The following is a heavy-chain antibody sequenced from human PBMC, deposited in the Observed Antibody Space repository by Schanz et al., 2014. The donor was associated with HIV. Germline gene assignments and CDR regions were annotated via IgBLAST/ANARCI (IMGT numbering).Heavy chain of an antibody. CDR1: GFTFSSYA. CDR2: ISESGGRT. Sequence: QVLESGGGLVQPGGSLRLSCAASGFTFSSYAMSWVRQAPGKGLEWVSSISESGGRTYYADSVNGRFTISRDNSKNTLYLQMTTLRTEDTAVYYCAKPEYDSSGNSQSHFDYWGQGTLVTVSS. J-gene: IGHJ4*02. D-gene: IGHD3-22*01. CDR3: AKPEYDSSGNSQSHFDY. V-gene: IGHV3-23*01.